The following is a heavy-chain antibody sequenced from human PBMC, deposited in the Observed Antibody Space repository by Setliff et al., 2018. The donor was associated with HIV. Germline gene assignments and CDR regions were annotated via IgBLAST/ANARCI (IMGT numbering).Heavy chain of an antibody. D-gene: IGHD3-10*01. J-gene: IGHJ4*02. V-gene: IGHV1-2*02. CDR2: ISGLNGNT. CDR1: GYTFTSYD. CDR3: AREGSPIYYFDY. Sequence: ASVKVSCKASGYTFTSYDIHWVRQAPGQGLEWMGWISGLNGNTKYAQKFQGRVTMTRDTSISTAYMEVSSLRSDDTAVYYCAREGSPIYYFDYWSQGTLVTVSS.